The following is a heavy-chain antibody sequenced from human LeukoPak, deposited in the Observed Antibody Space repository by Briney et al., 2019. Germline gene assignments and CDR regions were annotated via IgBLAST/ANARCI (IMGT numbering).Heavy chain of an antibody. CDR2: IYYSGST. CDR1: GGSISGYY. D-gene: IGHD1-26*01. CDR3: AREKGAARNFDY. Sequence: PSETLSLTCTVSGGSISGYYWSWIRQPPGKGLEWIGYIYYSGSTNYNPSLKSRVTISVDTSKNQFSLKLSSVTAADTAVYYCAREKGAARNFDYWGQGTLVTVSS. V-gene: IGHV4-59*01. J-gene: IGHJ4*02.